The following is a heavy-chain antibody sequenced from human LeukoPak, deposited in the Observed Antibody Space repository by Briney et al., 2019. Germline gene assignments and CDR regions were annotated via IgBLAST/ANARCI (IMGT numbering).Heavy chain of an antibody. CDR3: ARYNSAFDY. J-gene: IGHJ4*02. V-gene: IGHV3-53*01. D-gene: IGHD6-19*01. CDR1: GFTVSSNY. Sequence: PGGSLRLSCAASGFTVSSNYMSWVRQAPGKGLEWVSVTSNGGSTYYADSVKGRFTISRDHSKNTLYLQMNSLRAEDTAVYYCARYNSAFDYWGQGTLVTVS. CDR2: TSNGGST.